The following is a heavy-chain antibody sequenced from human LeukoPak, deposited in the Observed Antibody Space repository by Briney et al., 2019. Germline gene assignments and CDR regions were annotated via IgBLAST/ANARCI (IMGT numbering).Heavy chain of an antibody. Sequence: GGSLRLSCAASGFTFSSYAMHWVRQAPGKGLEWVAVISYDGSNKYYADSVKGRFTISRDNSKNTLYLQMNSLRAEDTAVYYCASPRFTYYYDSSGYYVLDYWGQGTLVTVSS. D-gene: IGHD3-22*01. CDR3: ASPRFTYYYDSSGYYVLDY. V-gene: IGHV3-30-3*01. CDR1: GFTFSSYA. J-gene: IGHJ4*02. CDR2: ISYDGSNK.